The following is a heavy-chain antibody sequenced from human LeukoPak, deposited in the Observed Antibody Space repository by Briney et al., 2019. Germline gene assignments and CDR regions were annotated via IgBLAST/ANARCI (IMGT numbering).Heavy chain of an antibody. CDR3: ATGHSYGYDY. Sequence: PGGSQRLSCAASGLTFSDFWMHWVRQPPGKGLVWVALVKGDGRTTIYADSVKGRFTISRDNAKNTLCLQMNSLRADDSGVYYCATGHSYGYDYWGQGVLVTVS. V-gene: IGHV3-74*01. J-gene: IGHJ4*02. CDR2: VKGDGRTT. CDR1: GLTFSDFW. D-gene: IGHD5-18*01.